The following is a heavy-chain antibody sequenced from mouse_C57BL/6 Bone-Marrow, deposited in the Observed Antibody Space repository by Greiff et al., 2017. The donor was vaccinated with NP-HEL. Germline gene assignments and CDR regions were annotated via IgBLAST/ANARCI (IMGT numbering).Heavy chain of an antibody. CDR3: ARSSYYSGSRY. CDR1: GYTFTSYW. CDR2: IHPNSGST. V-gene: IGHV1-64*01. J-gene: IGHJ2*01. D-gene: IGHD1-1*01. Sequence: QVQLQQPGAELVKPGASVKLSCKASGYTFTSYWMHWVKQRPGQGLEWIGMIHPNSGSTNYNEKFKSKATLTVDKSSSTAYMQLSSLTSEDSAVYYCARSSYYSGSRYWGQGTTLTVSS.